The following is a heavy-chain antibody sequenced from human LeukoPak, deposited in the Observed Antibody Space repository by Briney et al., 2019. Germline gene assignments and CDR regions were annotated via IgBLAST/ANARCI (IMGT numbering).Heavy chain of an antibody. J-gene: IGHJ4*02. D-gene: IGHD3-16*01. CDR3: ARFDYGAPDF. CDR1: GDSVSSNSAA. V-gene: IGHV6-1*01. Sequence: SQTLSLTCAISGDSVSSNSAAWXWIRQSPSRGLXWLGRTYYRSKWYNDYTVSVRSRITINPDTSNNQFSLQLRSVTPEDTAIYYCARFDYGAPDFWGQGTLVTVSS. CDR2: TYYRSKWYN.